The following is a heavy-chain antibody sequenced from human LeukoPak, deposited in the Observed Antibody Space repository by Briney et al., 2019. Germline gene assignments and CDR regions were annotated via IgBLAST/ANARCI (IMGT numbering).Heavy chain of an antibody. D-gene: IGHD6-13*01. V-gene: IGHV4-39*01. Sequence: PSETLSLTCTVSGGSISGYFWSWIRQPPGKGLEWIGSIHHSGSTYYNPSLKSRVTISIDTSNNQFSLKLSSVTAADTAMYYCARQLTHSGTDVWGKGTTVTVSS. CDR3: ARQLTHSGTDV. CDR2: IHHSGST. CDR1: GGSISGYF. J-gene: IGHJ6*04.